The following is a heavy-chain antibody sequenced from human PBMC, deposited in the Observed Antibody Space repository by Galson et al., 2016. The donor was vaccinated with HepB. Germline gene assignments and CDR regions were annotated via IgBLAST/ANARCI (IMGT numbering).Heavy chain of an antibody. D-gene: IGHD6-19*01. V-gene: IGHV3-9*01. J-gene: IGHJ4*02. CDR3: AKDYSSGWFGAGGFEH. Sequence: SLRLSCAASEFTFDDYAMHWVRQAPGKGLEWVSGISWNSGSSGYADSVKGRFTVSRGNAKNSLYLLMNRLRAEDTAFYFCAKDYSSGWFGAGGFEHWGQGTLVTVSS. CDR2: ISWNSGSS. CDR1: EFTFDDYA.